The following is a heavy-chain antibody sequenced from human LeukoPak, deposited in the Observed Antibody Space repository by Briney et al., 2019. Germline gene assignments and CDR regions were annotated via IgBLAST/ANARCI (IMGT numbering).Heavy chain of an antibody. CDR3: AREYGDDNWFDP. CDR2: IYHSGST. CDR1: GGSISSGGYS. Sequence: KPSETLSLTCAVSGGSISSGGYSWSWIRQPPGKGLEWIGYIYHSGSTYYNPSLKSRVTISVDTSKNQFSLKLSSVTAADTAVYYCAREYGDDNWFDPWGQGTLVTVSS. V-gene: IGHV4-30-2*05. D-gene: IGHD2-21*02. J-gene: IGHJ5*02.